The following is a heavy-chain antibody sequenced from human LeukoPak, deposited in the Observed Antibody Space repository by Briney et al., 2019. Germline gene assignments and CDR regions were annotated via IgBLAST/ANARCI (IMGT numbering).Heavy chain of an antibody. CDR1: GFTFRSYG. J-gene: IGHJ3*02. V-gene: IGHV3-30*18. Sequence: PGGSLRLSCAASGFTFRSYGMQWVRQAPGKGLEWVADISYDGGNKYYADSVKGRFTISRDNSKNTLYLQMNSLRAEDTAVYYCAKGFSGSYPASDDAFDIWGQGTMATVSS. D-gene: IGHD1-26*01. CDR3: AKGFSGSYPASDDAFDI. CDR2: ISYDGGNK.